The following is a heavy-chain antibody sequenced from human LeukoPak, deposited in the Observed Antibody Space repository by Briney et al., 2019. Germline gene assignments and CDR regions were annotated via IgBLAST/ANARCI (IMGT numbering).Heavy chain of an antibody. CDR2: IYTSGST. D-gene: IGHD6-13*01. V-gene: IGHV4-4*07. CDR3: ARSSSWYHFDF. J-gene: IGHJ4*02. CDR1: GGSLSSYY. Sequence: SETLSLTCTVSGGSLSSYYWSWIRQPAGKGLEWIGRIYTSGSTNYSPSLKSRVTMSIDKSKNQFSLKLSSVTAADTAVYYCARSSSWYHFDFWGQGTLVIVSS.